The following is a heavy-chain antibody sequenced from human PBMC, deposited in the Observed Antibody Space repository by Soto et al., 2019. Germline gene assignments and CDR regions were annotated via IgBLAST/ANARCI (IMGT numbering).Heavy chain of an antibody. Sequence: SETLSLTCTVSGGSISSYYWSRIRQPPGKGLEWIGYIYYSGSTNYNPSLKSRVTISVDTSKNQFSLKLSSVTAADTAVYYCAREVVVVAATVYYYYGMDVWGQGTTVTVSS. J-gene: IGHJ6*02. CDR2: IYYSGST. CDR1: GGSISSYY. CDR3: AREVVVVAATVYYYYGMDV. V-gene: IGHV4-59*01. D-gene: IGHD2-15*01.